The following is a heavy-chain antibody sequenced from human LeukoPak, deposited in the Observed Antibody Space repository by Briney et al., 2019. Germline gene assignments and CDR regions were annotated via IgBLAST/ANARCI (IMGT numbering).Heavy chain of an antibody. J-gene: IGHJ4*02. Sequence: GGSLRLSCAASGFTFSSYAMSWVRQAPGKGLEWVSAISGSGGSTYYADSAKGRFTISRDNSKNTLYLQMNSLRAEDTAVYYCARGHYDFWSGPYFDYWGQGTLVTVSS. CDR2: ISGSGGST. CDR1: GFTFSSYA. V-gene: IGHV3-23*01. CDR3: ARGHYDFWSGPYFDY. D-gene: IGHD3-3*01.